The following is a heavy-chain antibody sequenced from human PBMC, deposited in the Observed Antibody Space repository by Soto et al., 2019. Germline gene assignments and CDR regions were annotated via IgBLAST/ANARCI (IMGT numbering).Heavy chain of an antibody. CDR1: GGSISSYY. V-gene: IGHV4-59*01. D-gene: IGHD1-1*01. CDR2: IYYSGST. J-gene: IGHJ6*02. Sequence: SETLSLTCTVSGGSISSYYWSWIRQPPGKGLEWIGYIYYSGSTNYNPSLKSRVTTSVDTSKNQFSLKLSSVTAADTAVYYCARDNWKDYYGMDVWGQGTTVTVSS. CDR3: ARDNWKDYYGMDV.